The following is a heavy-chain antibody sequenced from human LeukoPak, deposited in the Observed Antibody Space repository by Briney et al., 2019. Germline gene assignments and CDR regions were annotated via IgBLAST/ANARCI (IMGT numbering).Heavy chain of an antibody. V-gene: IGHV1-69*04. Sequence: ASVTVSCKASGGTFSSYAISWVRQAPGQGLEWMGRIIPILGIANYAQKFQGRVTITADKSTSTAYMELSSLRSEDTAVYYCARRYCSGGSCYSPERYYYYGMDVWGQGTTVTVSS. J-gene: IGHJ6*02. CDR2: IIPILGIA. CDR3: ARRYCSGGSCYSPERYYYYGMDV. CDR1: GGTFSSYA. D-gene: IGHD2-15*01.